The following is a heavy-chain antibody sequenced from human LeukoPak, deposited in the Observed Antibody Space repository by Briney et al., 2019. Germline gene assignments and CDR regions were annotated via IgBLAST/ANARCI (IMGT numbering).Heavy chain of an antibody. CDR2: IYTSGST. J-gene: IGHJ4*02. Sequence: SETLSLTCTVSGGSISCYFWSWIRQPAGKGLEWIGRIYTSGSTNYNPSLKSRVTISADKSTNQFSLKLSSVTAADTAVYYCARDRFGDLNYFDYWGQGTLVTVSS. CDR1: GGSISCYF. V-gene: IGHV4-4*07. D-gene: IGHD3-3*01. CDR3: ARDRFGDLNYFDY.